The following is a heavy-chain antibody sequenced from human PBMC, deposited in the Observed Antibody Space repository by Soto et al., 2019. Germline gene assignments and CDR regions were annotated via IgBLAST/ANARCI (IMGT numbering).Heavy chain of an antibody. D-gene: IGHD1-1*01. Sequence: EMQLLESGGGLVQPGGSLRLSCVVSGFSFSTYGVTWVRQAPGKGLEWVCGVSGGSGVTHYTDSVKGRVTISGDDSKNTVYLQMHSLRGEDTAVYYCTRWNGYGDLWGQGTLVTVSS. CDR3: TRWNGYGDL. J-gene: IGHJ5*02. V-gene: IGHV3-23*01. CDR1: GFSFSTYG. CDR2: VSGGSGVT.